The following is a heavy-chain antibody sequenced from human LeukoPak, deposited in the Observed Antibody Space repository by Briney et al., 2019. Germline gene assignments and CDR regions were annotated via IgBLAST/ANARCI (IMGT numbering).Heavy chain of an antibody. D-gene: IGHD6-13*01. CDR1: GGTFISYA. V-gene: IGHV1-69*01. Sequence: SVKVSCKASGGTFISYAISWVRQAPGQGLEWMGGIIPIFGTANYAQKFQGRVTITADESTSTAYMELSSLRSEDTAVYYCARGRLIAAAGTSFDYWGQGTLVTVSS. CDR3: ARGRLIAAAGTSFDY. CDR2: IIPIFGTA. J-gene: IGHJ4*02.